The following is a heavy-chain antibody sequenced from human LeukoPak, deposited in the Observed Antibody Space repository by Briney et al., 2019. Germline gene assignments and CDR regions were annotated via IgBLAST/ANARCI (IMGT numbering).Heavy chain of an antibody. J-gene: IGHJ3*02. CDR3: AREFTFDALDI. Sequence: NPGGSLRLSCAASGFTFSDYYMSWIRQAPGKGLEWLSYISISGSTKYYAGSVKGRFTNSRDNAKNSLYLQMNSLRAEDTAVYSCAREFTFDALDIWGLGTMVTVSS. CDR2: ISISGSTK. V-gene: IGHV3-11*01. CDR1: GFTFSDYY.